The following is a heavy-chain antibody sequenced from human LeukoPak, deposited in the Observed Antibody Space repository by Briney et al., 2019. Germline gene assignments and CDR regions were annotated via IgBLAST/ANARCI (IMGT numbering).Heavy chain of an antibody. V-gene: IGHV1-18*01. CDR3: ARDRHWNQGNFDY. CDR2: ISAYNGNT. J-gene: IGHJ4*02. D-gene: IGHD1-1*01. Sequence: ASVKVSCKASGYTFTSYGISWVRQAPGQGLEWMGWISAYNGNTNYAQKFQGRVTMTRDTSINTAFMELSRLRSDDTAVYYCARDRHWNQGNFDYWGQGTLVTVSS. CDR1: GYTFTSYG.